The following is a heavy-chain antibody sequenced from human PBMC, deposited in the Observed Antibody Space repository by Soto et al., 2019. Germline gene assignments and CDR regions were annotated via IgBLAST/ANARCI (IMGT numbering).Heavy chain of an antibody. CDR3: ARDRLIAVTGLLRN. CDR2: ISAYDDKT. V-gene: IGHV1-18*01. CDR1: GYPFTSYG. J-gene: IGHJ4*02. D-gene: IGHD6-19*01. Sequence: QVQLVQSGAEVKKPGASVKVSCKTSGYPFTSYGINWVRQAPGQGPEWMGWISAYDDKTIYSRKFQGRVTLTADTSTTTAYMELRGLGSDDTAVYYCARDRLIAVTGLLRNWGQGTLVTVSS.